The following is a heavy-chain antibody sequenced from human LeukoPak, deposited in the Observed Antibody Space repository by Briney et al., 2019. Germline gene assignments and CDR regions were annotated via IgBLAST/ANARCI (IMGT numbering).Heavy chain of an antibody. CDR1: GFTFSNSA. Sequence: GGSLRLSCAASGFTFSNSAMSWVRQAPGKGLEWVSAISGSGGSTYYADSVKGRFTISRDNSKNTLYLQMNSLRAEDTAVYYCAKDLADYYDSSGYYCGFDYWGQGTLVTVSS. CDR3: AKDLADYYDSSGYYCGFDY. J-gene: IGHJ4*02. CDR2: ISGSGGST. V-gene: IGHV3-23*01. D-gene: IGHD3-22*01.